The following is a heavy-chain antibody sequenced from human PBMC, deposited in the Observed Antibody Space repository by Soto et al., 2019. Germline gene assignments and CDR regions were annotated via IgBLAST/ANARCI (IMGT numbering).Heavy chain of an antibody. CDR3: ARYTNFSPYYHGVDV. CDR2: IYYSGNT. D-gene: IGHD2-8*01. Sequence: QVQLQDSGPGLVKPSQSVSLTCTVSGVSISSGDYYWSWIRQPPWKGLEWIGYIYYSGNTNYAPSLGSRLTISIDTSRNQFSLHLMSVTAADTAIYYCARYTNFSPYYHGVDVWGQGTTVTVSS. CDR1: GVSISSGDYY. V-gene: IGHV4-30-4*01. J-gene: IGHJ6*02.